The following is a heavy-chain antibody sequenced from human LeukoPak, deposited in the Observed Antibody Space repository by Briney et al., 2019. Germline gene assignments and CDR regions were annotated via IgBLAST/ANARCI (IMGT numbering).Heavy chain of an antibody. J-gene: IGHJ4*02. D-gene: IGHD4-11*01. CDR3: ARGMTNPFDY. CDR2: IYSGGST. V-gene: IGHV3-53*04. CDR1: GFTFSSYA. Sequence: PGGSLRLSCAASGFTFSSYAMSWVRRAPGKGLEWVSVIYSGGSTYYADSVKGRFTISRHNSENTLYLQMNSLRAEDTAVYYCARGMTNPFDYWGQGTLVTVSS.